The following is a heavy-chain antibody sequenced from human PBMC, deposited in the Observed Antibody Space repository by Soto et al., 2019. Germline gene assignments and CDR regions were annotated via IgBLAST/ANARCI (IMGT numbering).Heavy chain of an antibody. CDR2: ISSNGVGT. CDR1: GFTLSGYA. Sequence: ELQLAESGGGLAQPGGSLRLSCAASGFTLSGYAMDWVRQAPGKGLEYVSGISSNGVGTYYANSVQGRFTISRDNSKNTVHLQMGSLRPEDMAVYYCARRARPDFYYMDVWGKGTTVTVS. V-gene: IGHV3-64*01. CDR3: ARRARPDFYYMDV. J-gene: IGHJ6*03. D-gene: IGHD6-6*01.